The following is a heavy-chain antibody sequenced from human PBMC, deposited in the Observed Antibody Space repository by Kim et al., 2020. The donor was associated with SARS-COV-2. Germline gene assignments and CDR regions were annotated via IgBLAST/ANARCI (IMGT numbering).Heavy chain of an antibody. D-gene: IGHD2-15*01. CDR2: IYYSGST. Sequence: SETLSLTCTVSGGSISSSSYYWGWIRQPPGKGLEWIGSIYYSGSTYYNPSLKSRVTISVDTSKNQFSLKLSSVTAADTAVYYCAGEGVVAAMKYYYYYGMDVWGQGTTVTVSS. CDR1: GGSISSSSYY. J-gene: IGHJ6*02. CDR3: AGEGVVAAMKYYYYYGMDV. V-gene: IGHV4-39*01.